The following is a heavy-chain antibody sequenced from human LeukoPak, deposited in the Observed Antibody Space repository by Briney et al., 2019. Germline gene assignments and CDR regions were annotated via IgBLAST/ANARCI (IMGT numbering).Heavy chain of an antibody. Sequence: ASVKVSCKASGYTFTSYGISWVRQAPGQGLEWMGWINPNSGGTNYAQKFQGRVTMTRDTSISTAYMELRRLRYDDTAVHYCARAFSTTAFDYWGQGTLVTVSS. CDR2: INPNSGGT. D-gene: IGHD4-17*01. V-gene: IGHV1-2*02. CDR3: ARAFSTTAFDY. CDR1: GYTFTSYG. J-gene: IGHJ4*02.